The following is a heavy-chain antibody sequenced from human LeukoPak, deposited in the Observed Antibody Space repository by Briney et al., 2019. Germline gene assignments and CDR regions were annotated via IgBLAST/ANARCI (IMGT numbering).Heavy chain of an antibody. V-gene: IGHV3-21*01. J-gene: IGHJ4*02. D-gene: IGHD2-21*02. Sequence: GGSLRLSCAASGFTFSNSNINWVRQAPGKGLEWVSSISSSSIYIFYADSVKGRFTISRDNAKNSLYLQMNSLRAEDTAVYYCARDSIRRFYCGGDCYLDYWGQGTLVTVSS. CDR1: GFTFSNSN. CDR3: ARDSIRRFYCGGDCYLDY. CDR2: ISSSSIYI.